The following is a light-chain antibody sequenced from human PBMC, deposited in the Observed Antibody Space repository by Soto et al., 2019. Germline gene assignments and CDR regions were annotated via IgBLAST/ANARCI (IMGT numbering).Light chain of an antibody. Sequence: ETVMAQSPATLSVSPVDRSTLSCTASQSVSYNLAWYQQKPGQAPRLLIYDASTRATGIPARFSGSASGTEFTLTISSLLSEDFAVYYCQQYNNWPLTFGGGTKVDIK. V-gene: IGKV3D-15*01. CDR3: QQYNNWPLT. CDR1: QSVSYN. CDR2: DAS. J-gene: IGKJ4*01.